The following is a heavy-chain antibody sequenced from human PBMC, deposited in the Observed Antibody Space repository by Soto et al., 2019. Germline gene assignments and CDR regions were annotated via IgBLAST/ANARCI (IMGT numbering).Heavy chain of an antibody. D-gene: IGHD1-26*01. CDR2: ISSSSSYI. CDR1: GFTFSSYS. J-gene: IGHJ5*02. V-gene: IGHV3-21*04. CDR3: AKDRAIVGALDP. Sequence: PGGSLRLSCAASGFTFSSYSMNWVRQAPGKGLEWVSSISSSSSYIYYADSVKGRFTISRDNSKNTLYLQMNSLRAEDTAVYYCAKDRAIVGALDPWGQGTLVTVSS.